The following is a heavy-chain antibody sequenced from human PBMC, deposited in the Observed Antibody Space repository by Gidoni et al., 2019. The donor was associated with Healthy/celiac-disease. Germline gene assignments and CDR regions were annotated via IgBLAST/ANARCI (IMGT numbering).Heavy chain of an antibody. CDR2: IYTSGST. CDR3: ARDRGYYDILTGYHDAFDI. Sequence: QVQLQESGPGLVKPSQTLSLTCTVSGGYISSGSYYWSWIRQPAGKGLEGIGRIYTSGSTNYNPSLKSRVTISVDTSKNQFSLKLSSVTAADTAVYYCARDRGYYDILTGYHDAFDIWGQGTMVTVSS. D-gene: IGHD3-9*01. V-gene: IGHV4-61*02. CDR1: GGYISSGSYY. J-gene: IGHJ3*02.